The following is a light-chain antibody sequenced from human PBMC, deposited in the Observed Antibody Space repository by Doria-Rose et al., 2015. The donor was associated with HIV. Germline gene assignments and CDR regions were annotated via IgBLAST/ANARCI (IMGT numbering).Light chain of an antibody. Sequence: DVQMTQSPESLGMSLGERATLNCKSNQSLLYTSKNYLAWYQQKPGQPPKLLIYWASTRQSGVPARFSGSGSGTDFALTISSLEAEDVAVYYRQQYYDTPSFGPGTTVDIK. V-gene: IGKV4-1*01. J-gene: IGKJ3*01. CDR2: WAS. CDR3: QQYYDTPS. CDR1: QSLLYTSKNY.